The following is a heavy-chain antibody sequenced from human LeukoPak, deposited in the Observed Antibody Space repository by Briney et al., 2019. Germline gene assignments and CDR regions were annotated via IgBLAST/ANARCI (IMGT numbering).Heavy chain of an antibody. J-gene: IGHJ4*02. Sequence: SETLSLTCAVYGGSFSGDYWSWIRQPPGKGLEWIGEINHSGSTNYNPSLKSRVTISVDTSKNQFSLKLSSVTAADTAVYYCARGYSYGYLSLGYWGQGTLVTVSS. CDR2: INHSGST. V-gene: IGHV4-34*01. CDR1: GGSFSGDY. CDR3: ARGYSYGYLSLGY. D-gene: IGHD5-18*01.